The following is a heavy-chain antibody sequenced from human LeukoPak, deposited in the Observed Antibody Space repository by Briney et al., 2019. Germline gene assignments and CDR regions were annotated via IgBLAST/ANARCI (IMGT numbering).Heavy chain of an antibody. CDR1: GFTFSNYW. CDR2: IKEDGSEK. CDR3: AKELRWLQFGGSFDY. V-gene: IGHV3-7*03. D-gene: IGHD5-24*01. Sequence: GGSLRLSCVASGFTFSNYWMTWVRQAPGKGLEWVANIKEDGSEKNYADSVKGRFTISRDNAKNSLYLQMNSLRAEDTALYYCAKELRWLQFGGSFDYWGQGTLVTVSS. J-gene: IGHJ4*02.